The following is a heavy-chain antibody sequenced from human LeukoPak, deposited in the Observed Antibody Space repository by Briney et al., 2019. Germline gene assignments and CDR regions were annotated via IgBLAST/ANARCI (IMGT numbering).Heavy chain of an antibody. D-gene: IGHD3-10*01. Sequence: SQTLSLTCAISGDSVSSNSAAWNWIRQSPSRGLEWLGRTYYRSKWYNDYVVSVKSRITINPDTSKNQFSLQLNSVTPEDTAVYYCARGRETMVRGAEYYFDYWGQGTLVTVSS. J-gene: IGHJ4*02. V-gene: IGHV6-1*01. CDR3: ARGRETMVRGAEYYFDY. CDR2: TYYRSKWYN. CDR1: GDSVSSNSAA.